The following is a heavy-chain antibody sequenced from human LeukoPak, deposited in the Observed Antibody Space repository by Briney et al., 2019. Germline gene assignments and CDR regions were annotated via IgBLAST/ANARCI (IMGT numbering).Heavy chain of an antibody. CDR3: ARGSGGTWYFDY. CDR1: GGPFSGYY. J-gene: IGHJ4*02. Sequence: SETLSLTCAVYGGPFSGYYWSWIRQPPGKGLEWIGEINHSGSTNYNPSLKSRVTISVGTSKNQFSLKLSSVTAADTAVYYCARGSGGTWYFDYWGQGTLVTVSS. CDR2: INHSGST. D-gene: IGHD2-15*01. V-gene: IGHV4-34*01.